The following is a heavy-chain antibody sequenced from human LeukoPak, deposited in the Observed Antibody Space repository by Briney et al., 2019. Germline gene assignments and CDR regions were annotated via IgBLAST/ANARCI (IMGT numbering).Heavy chain of an antibody. V-gene: IGHV1-8*01. D-gene: IGHD4-11*01. J-gene: IGHJ3*02. CDR3: VRIDYSNAFDI. Sequence: GASVTVSFKSSGYTFTNFDINWVRQATGQGLGWMGWMNPKTGNTGSAQKLQGRVTISGNTSISTAYMELSSLRSEDTAVYYCVRIDYSNAFDIWGQGTMVTVSS. CDR1: GYTFTNFD. CDR2: MNPKTGNT.